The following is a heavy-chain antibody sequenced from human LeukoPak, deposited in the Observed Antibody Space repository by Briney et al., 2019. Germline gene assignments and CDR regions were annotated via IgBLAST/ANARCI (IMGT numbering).Heavy chain of an antibody. V-gene: IGHV4-39*01. D-gene: IGHD6-13*01. J-gene: IGHJ4*02. CDR2: IYYSGST. CDR1: GGSISSSSYY. Sequence: SETLSLTCTVSGGSISSSSYYWGWIRQPPGKGLEWIGSIYYSGSTYYNPSLKSRVTISVDTSKNQFSLKLSSVTAEDTAVYYCARHISSSWYLLGFDYWGQGTLVTVSS. CDR3: ARHISSSWYLLGFDY.